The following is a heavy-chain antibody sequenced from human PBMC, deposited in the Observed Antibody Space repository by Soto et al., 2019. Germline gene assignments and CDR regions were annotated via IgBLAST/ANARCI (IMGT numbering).Heavy chain of an antibody. D-gene: IGHD3-22*01. CDR3: AKWQRGGGYYDSSGLGY. J-gene: IGHJ4*02. Sequence: EVQLVESGGGLVQPGGSLRLSCAASGFTFSSYAMSWVRQAPGKGLEWVSAISGSGGSTYYADSVKGRFTISRDNSKNTLYLQMNSLRAEDTAVYYCAKWQRGGGYYDSSGLGYWGQGTLVTVSS. CDR2: ISGSGGST. V-gene: IGHV3-23*04. CDR1: GFTFSSYA.